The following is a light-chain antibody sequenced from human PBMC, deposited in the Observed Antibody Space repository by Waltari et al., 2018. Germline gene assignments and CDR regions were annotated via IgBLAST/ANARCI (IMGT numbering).Light chain of an antibody. V-gene: IGKV3-11*01. CDR2: DAS. CDR1: QGVSSY. CDR3: QQRSNWPRT. Sequence: EIVLTQSPATLSLSPGEDATLSCRASQGVSSYLAWYQQKPGQAPRLLIYDASNRATGIPARFSGSGSGTDFTLTISSLEPEDFAVYYCQQRSNWPRTFGQGTKVEIK. J-gene: IGKJ1*01.